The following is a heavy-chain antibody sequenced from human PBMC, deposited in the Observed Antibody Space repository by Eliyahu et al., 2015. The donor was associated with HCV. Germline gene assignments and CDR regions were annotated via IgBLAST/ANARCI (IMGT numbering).Heavy chain of an antibody. J-gene: IGHJ4*02. CDR2: INHSGST. V-gene: IGHV4-34*01. CDR3: ARDGGYCSGGSCYSIFDY. Sequence: QVQLQQWGAGLLKPSETLSLTCAVYGGSFSGYYWSWIRQPPGKGLEWIGEINHSGSTNYNPSLKSRVTISVDTSKNQFSLKLSSVTAADTAVYYCARDGGYCSGGSCYSIFDYWGQGTLVTVSS. D-gene: IGHD2-15*01. CDR1: GGSFSGYY.